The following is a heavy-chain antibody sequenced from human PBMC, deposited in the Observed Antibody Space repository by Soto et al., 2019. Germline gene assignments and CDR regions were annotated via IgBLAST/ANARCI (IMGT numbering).Heavy chain of an antibody. Sequence: EVQLVESGGGLVKPGGSLRLSCAASGFTFSSYSMNWVRQAPGKGLEWVSSISSSSSYIYYADSVKGRFTISRDNAKNPLYLQMNSLRGEGTGVDYCARIRDCYHPGYHFDYRGQGTLVTVSS. CDR1: GFTFSSYS. J-gene: IGHJ4*02. D-gene: IGHD2-21*01. CDR2: ISSSSSYI. CDR3: ARIRDCYHPGYHFDY. V-gene: IGHV3-21*01.